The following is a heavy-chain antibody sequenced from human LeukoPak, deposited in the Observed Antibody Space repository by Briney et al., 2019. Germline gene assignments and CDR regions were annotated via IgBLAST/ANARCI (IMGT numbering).Heavy chain of an antibody. J-gene: IGHJ4*02. V-gene: IGHV3-21*01. Sequence: GGSLRLSCAASGFTFSSDSMNWVRQAPGKGLEWVSSISSSSSYIYYADSVKGRFTISRDNSKNTLYLQMNSLRAEDTAVYYCAKAYSKLSGYWGQGTLVTVSS. D-gene: IGHD4-11*01. CDR2: ISSSSSYI. CDR1: GFTFSSDS. CDR3: AKAYSKLSGY.